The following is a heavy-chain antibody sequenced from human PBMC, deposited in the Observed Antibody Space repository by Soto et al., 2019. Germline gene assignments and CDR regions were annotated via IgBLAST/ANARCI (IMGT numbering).Heavy chain of an antibody. J-gene: IGHJ4*02. D-gene: IGHD3-22*01. V-gene: IGHV2-70*04. CDR2: IDWDEDR. CDR1: GFSLSTSGMR. CDR3: ARMRSDYDSSGLDY. Sequence: SGPTLVNPTETLTLTCTFSGFSLSTSGMRVSWIRQAPGKALEWLARIDWDEDRFYSTSLKTRLTISKDTSKNQVVLTMTKMDPVDTATYYCARMRSDYDSSGLDYWGQGILVTVTS.